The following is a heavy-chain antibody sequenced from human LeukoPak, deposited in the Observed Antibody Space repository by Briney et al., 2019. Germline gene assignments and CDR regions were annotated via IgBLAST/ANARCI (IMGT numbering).Heavy chain of an antibody. CDR3: ARGVVVVTAGDY. Sequence: GGSLRLSCAASGFTFSSYGMNWVRQAPGKGLEWVSSISSSSSYIYYADSVKGRFTISRDNAKNSLYLQMNSLRAEDTAVYYCARGVVVVTAGDYWGQGTLVTVSS. D-gene: IGHD2-21*02. CDR2: ISSSSSYI. CDR1: GFTFSSYG. J-gene: IGHJ4*02. V-gene: IGHV3-21*01.